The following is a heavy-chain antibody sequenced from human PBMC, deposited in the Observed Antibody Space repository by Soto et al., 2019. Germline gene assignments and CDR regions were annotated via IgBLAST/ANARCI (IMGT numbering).Heavy chain of an antibody. CDR2: ITTYNGNA. Sequence: QVQLVQSGGEVKEPGASVKVSCKASGYTFINYGITWVRQAPGQGLEWMGWITTYNGNANYPKKLQGRVTMTIDTSTSTAYMELRSLRSDDTAISYCARRSVRYFDLWGGGTLVTVSS. V-gene: IGHV1-18*01. CDR3: ARRSVRYFDL. D-gene: IGHD4-17*01. J-gene: IGHJ2*01. CDR1: GYTFINYG.